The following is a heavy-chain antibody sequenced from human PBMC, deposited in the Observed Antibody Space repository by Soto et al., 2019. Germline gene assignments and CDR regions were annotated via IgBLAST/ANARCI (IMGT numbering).Heavy chain of an antibody. J-gene: IGHJ3*02. CDR2: ISSSSSYI. D-gene: IGHD3-10*01. CDR3: ARGGLWFGEPNHEAFDI. V-gene: IGHV3-21*01. CDR1: GFTFSSYS. Sequence: EVQLVESGGGLVKPGGSLRLSCAASGFTFSSYSMNWVRQAPRKGLEWVSSISSSSSYIYYADSVKGRFTISRDNAKNSLYLQMNSLRAEDTAVYCFARGGLWFGEPNHEAFDIWGQGTMVTVSS.